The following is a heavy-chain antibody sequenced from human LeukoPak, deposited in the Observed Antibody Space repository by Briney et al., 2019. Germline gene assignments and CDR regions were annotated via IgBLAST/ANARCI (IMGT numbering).Heavy chain of an antibody. CDR2: IYYSGST. Sequence: PSETLSLTCTVSGGSISSSSYYWGWIRQPPGKGLEWIGSIYYSGSTYYNPSLKSRVTISVDTSKNQFSLKLSSVTAADTAVYYCARDKRYGWLFRPPGDAFDIWGQGTMVTVSS. CDR3: ARDKRYGWLFRPPGDAFDI. CDR1: GGSISSSSYY. V-gene: IGHV4-39*02. J-gene: IGHJ3*02. D-gene: IGHD3-9*01.